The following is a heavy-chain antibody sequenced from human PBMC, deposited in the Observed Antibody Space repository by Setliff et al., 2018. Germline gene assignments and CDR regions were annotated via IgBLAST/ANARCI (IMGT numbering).Heavy chain of an antibody. Sequence: LRLSCGASGFLFSGSAMSWVRQAPEQGLEWVAAISAGSSRTYYAESVKGRFTISRDNSNNTPYLQMGSLRADDTAIYYCVKDSSGRDAFDIWGQGTMVTVSS. CDR1: GFLFSGSA. D-gene: IGHD3-10*01. J-gene: IGHJ3*02. CDR2: ISAGSSRT. V-gene: IGHV3-23*01. CDR3: VKDSSGRDAFDI.